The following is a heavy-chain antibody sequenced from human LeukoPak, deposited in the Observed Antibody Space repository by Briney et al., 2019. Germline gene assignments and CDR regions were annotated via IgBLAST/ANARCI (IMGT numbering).Heavy chain of an antibody. CDR1: GGSISSYY. V-gene: IGHV4-59*01. CDR2: IYDSGST. Sequence: SETLSLTCTVSGGSISSYYWSWIRQPPGKGLQWIGYIYDSGSTNYNPSLKSRVTISVDTSKNQFSLKLSSVTAADTAVYYCASSWRPYYFDYWGQGTLVTVSS. J-gene: IGHJ4*02. CDR3: ASSWRPYYFDY.